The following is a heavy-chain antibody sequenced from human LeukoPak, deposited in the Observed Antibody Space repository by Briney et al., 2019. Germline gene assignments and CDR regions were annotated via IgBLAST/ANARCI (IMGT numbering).Heavy chain of an antibody. CDR1: GFTFSSYA. CDR2: ISYDGSNK. Sequence: GGSLRLSCAASGFTFSSYAMHWVRQAPGKGLEWVAVISYDGSNKYYADSVKGRFTISRDNSKNTLYLQMNSLRAEDTGVYYCAKDHYWSIDYWGRGTLVTVSS. J-gene: IGHJ4*02. CDR3: AKDHYWSIDY. D-gene: IGHD3-3*01. V-gene: IGHV3-30-3*01.